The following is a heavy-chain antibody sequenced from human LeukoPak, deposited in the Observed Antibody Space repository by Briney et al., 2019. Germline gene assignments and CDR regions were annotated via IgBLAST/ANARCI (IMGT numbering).Heavy chain of an antibody. CDR2: ISAYNGNT. D-gene: IGHD1-26*01. J-gene: IGHJ6*03. V-gene: IGHV1-18*01. CDR1: GYTFTSYG. Sequence: GAAVKVSCKASGYTFTSYGISGVRQAPGQGREGMGWISAYNGNTNYSQKRQGRVTMTTGTSTSTAHMELRTLRSDDTAVYYCATVRVSSPMDVWGKGTTVTVSS. CDR3: ATVRVSSPMDV.